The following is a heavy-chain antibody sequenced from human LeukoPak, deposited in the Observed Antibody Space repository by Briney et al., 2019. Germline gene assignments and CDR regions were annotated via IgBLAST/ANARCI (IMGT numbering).Heavy chain of an antibody. CDR3: AKDKVPYSSGWYQQDS. CDR1: GFTFSSYG. J-gene: IGHJ4*02. CDR2: IRYDESNK. Sequence: GGSLRLSCAASGFTFSSYGMHWVRQAPGKGLEWVAFIRYDESNKYYADSVKGRFTISRDNSKNTLYLQMNSLRAEDTAVYYCAKDKVPYSSGWYQQDSWSQGTLVTVSS. D-gene: IGHD6-19*01. V-gene: IGHV3-30*02.